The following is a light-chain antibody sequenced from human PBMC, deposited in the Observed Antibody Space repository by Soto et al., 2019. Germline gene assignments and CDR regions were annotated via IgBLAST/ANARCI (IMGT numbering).Light chain of an antibody. V-gene: IGLV2-8*01. J-gene: IGLJ2*01. Sequence: QSVLTQPPSASGSPGQSVTISCTGTSSDVGGYNYVSWYQQHPGKAPKLIIFEVSKRPSGVPDRFSGSKSGNTASLTVSGLQAEDEADYYCSSYAGSNNLGHVVFGGGTKLTVL. CDR3: SSYAGSNNLGHVV. CDR1: SSDVGGYNY. CDR2: EVS.